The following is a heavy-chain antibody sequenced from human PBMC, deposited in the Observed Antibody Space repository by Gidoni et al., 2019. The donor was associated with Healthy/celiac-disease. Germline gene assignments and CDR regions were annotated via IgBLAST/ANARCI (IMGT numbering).Heavy chain of an antibody. J-gene: IGHJ3*02. CDR2: IWYDGSNK. V-gene: IGHV3-33*01. CDR1: GFTFSSYG. CDR3: ARGRGGCSSTSCSPRGAFDI. D-gene: IGHD2-2*01. Sequence: QVQLVESGGGVVQPGRSLRLSCSASGFTFSSYGMHWVRQAPGKGLELVAVIWYDGSNKYYADSVKGRFTISRDNSKNTLYLQMNSLRAEDTAVYYCARGRGGCSSTSCSPRGAFDIWGQGTMVTVSS.